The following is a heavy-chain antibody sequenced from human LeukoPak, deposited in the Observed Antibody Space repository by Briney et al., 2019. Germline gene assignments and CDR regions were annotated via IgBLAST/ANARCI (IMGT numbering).Heavy chain of an antibody. CDR2: IKSKTDGGTT. CDR3: TTRGGIFSVLGY. CDR1: GFTFSSYS. D-gene: IGHD2-15*01. J-gene: IGHJ4*02. Sequence: GGSLRLSCAASGFTFSSYSMNWVRQAPGKGLVWVGRIKSKTDGGTTDYAAPVKGRFTISRDDSKNTLYLQMNSLRTEDTAVYFCTTRGGIFSVLGYGGGEPRVTVSS. V-gene: IGHV3-15*01.